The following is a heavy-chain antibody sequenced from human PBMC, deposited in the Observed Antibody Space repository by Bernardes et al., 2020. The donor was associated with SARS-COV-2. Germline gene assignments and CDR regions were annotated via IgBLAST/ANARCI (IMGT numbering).Heavy chain of an antibody. CDR2: VYYSGST. D-gene: IGHD6-6*01. Sequence: SETLSLTCIVSGGSVSVDYLSWIRQPPGKGLEWIGYVYYSGSTNYNPSLNSRVTISKDTSKNHFSLKLTSVTAAETAVYYCAGGGSYENFQHWGQGTLVTV. CDR1: GGSVSVDY. J-gene: IGHJ1*01. CDR3: AGGGSYENFQH. V-gene: IGHV4-59*02.